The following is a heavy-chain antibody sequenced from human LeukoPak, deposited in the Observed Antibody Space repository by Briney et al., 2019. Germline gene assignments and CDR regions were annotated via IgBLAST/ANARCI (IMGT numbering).Heavy chain of an antibody. CDR1: GYTFTGYY. Sequence: GASVKVSCKASGYTFTGYYMHWVRQAPGQGLEWMGRINPNSGGTNYAQKFQGRVTMTRDTSISTAYIELSRLRSDDTAVYYCAVVYVYGGTDDAFDIWGQGTMVTVSS. J-gene: IGHJ3*02. D-gene: IGHD4-23*01. V-gene: IGHV1-2*06. CDR2: INPNSGGT. CDR3: AVVYVYGGTDDAFDI.